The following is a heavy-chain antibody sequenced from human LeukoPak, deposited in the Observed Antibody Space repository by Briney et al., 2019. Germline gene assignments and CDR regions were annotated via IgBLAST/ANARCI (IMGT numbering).Heavy chain of an antibody. D-gene: IGHD3-22*01. CDR3: ARDSGSGDSSGRMGDWFDP. V-gene: IGHV4-39*07. Sequence: PSETLSLTCTVSGGSISSSSYYWGWIRQPPGKGLEWIGSIYYSGSTYYNLSLKSRVTISVDTSKNQFSLKLSSVTAADTAVYYCARDSGSGDSSGRMGDWFDPWGQGTLVTVSS. CDR1: GGSISSSSYY. J-gene: IGHJ5*02. CDR2: IYYSGST.